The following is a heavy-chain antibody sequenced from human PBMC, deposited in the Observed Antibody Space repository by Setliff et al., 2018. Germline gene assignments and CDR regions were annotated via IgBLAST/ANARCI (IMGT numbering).Heavy chain of an antibody. Sequence: SETLSLTCTVSGGSITNYYWSWIRQPPGKGLEWIGYYSGSTNYNPSLKSRVTISIDTSKNHFSLKLTSVSAADTAVYYCARRDSTGYYGYSFDFWGQGTLVTVSS. CDR3: ARRDSTGYYGYSFDF. CDR1: GGSITNYY. D-gene: IGHD3-22*01. J-gene: IGHJ4*02. CDR2: YSGST. V-gene: IGHV4-59*08.